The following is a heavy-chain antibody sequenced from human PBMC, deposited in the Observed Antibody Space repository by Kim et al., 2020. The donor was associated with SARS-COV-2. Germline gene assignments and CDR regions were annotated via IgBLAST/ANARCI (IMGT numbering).Heavy chain of an antibody. CDR2: IYPGDSDT. J-gene: IGHJ6*02. Sequence: GESLKISCKGSGYSFTSYWIGWVRQMPGKGLEWMGIIYPGDSDTRYSPSFQGQVTISADKSISTAYLQWSSLKASDTAMYYCARLNSGRSYYYYYYGMDVWGQGTTATVSS. V-gene: IGHV5-51*01. CDR3: ARLNSGRSYYYYYYGMDV. D-gene: IGHD3-10*01. CDR1: GYSFTSYW.